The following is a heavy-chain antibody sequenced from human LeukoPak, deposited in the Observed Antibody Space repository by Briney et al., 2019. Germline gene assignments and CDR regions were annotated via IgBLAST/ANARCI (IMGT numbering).Heavy chain of an antibody. J-gene: IGHJ4*02. D-gene: IGHD3-9*01. CDR3: AAVLRYFDWLPLWAYDY. CDR2: ISSSSSYI. V-gene: IGHV3-21*04. Sequence: PGGSLRLSCAASGFTFSSYSMNWVRQAPGKGLEWVSSISSSSSYIYYADSVKGRFTISRDNAKNSLYLQMNSLRAEDTAVYYCAAVLRYFDWLPLWAYDYWGQGTLVTVSS. CDR1: GFTFSSYS.